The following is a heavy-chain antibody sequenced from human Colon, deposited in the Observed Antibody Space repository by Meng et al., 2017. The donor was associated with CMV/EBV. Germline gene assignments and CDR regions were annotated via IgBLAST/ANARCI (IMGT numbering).Heavy chain of an antibody. CDR3: ARGRGWLLDY. CDR2: ISSSSSYI. CDR1: GFTFSSYS. V-gene: IGHV3-21*01. J-gene: IGHJ4*02. D-gene: IGHD6-19*01. Sequence: GESLKISCAASGFTFSSYSMNWVRQAPGKGLEWVSSISSSSSYIYYADSVKGRFTISRDHAKNSLYLQMNSLRAEDTAVYYCARGRGWLLDYWGQGTLVTVSS.